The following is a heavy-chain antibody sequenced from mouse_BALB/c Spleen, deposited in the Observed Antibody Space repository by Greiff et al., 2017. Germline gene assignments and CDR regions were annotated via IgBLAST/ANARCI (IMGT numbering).Heavy chain of an antibody. Sequence: EVHLVESGGGLVKPGGSLKLSCAASGFTFSSYAMSWVRQTPEKRLEWVASISSGGSTYYPDSVKGRFTISRDNARNILYLQMSSLRSEDTAMYYCARGFRYYGSSYWYFEGWGAGTTVTVSS. CDR2: ISSGGST. CDR3: ARGFRYYGSSYWYFEG. V-gene: IGHV5-6-5*01. D-gene: IGHD1-1*01. J-gene: IGHJ1*01. CDR1: GFTFSSYA.